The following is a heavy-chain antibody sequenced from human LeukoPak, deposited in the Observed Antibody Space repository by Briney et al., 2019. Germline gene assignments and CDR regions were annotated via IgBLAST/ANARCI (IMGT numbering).Heavy chain of an antibody. V-gene: IGHV4-61*01. CDR2: IYYSGST. J-gene: IGHJ6*03. CDR3: ARDRDGYSRPRLGYYMDV. CDR1: GGSISSGSYY. D-gene: IGHD5-12*01. Sequence: SETLSLTCTVSGGSISSGSYYWSWIRQPPGKGLEWIGYIYYSGSTNYNPSLKSRVTISVDTSKNQFSLKLSSVTAADTAVYYCARDRDGYSRPRLGYYMDVWGKGTTVTVSS.